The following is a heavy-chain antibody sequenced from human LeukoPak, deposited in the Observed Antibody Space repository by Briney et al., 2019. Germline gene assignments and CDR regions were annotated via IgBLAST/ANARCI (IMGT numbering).Heavy chain of an antibody. CDR2: IIPILGIA. J-gene: IGHJ6*02. CDR3: ATQQDIVATIIEGGMDV. CDR1: GGTFSSYA. D-gene: IGHD5-12*01. V-gene: IGHV1-69*04. Sequence: SVKVSCKASGGTFSSYAISCVRQAPGQGLEWMGRIIPILGIANYAQKFQGRVTITADKSTSTAYMELSSLRSEDTAVYYCATQQDIVATIIEGGMDVWGQGTTVTVSS.